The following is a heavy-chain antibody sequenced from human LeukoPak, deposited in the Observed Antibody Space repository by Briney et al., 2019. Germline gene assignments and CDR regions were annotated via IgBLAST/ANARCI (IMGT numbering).Heavy chain of an antibody. D-gene: IGHD2-8*02. Sequence: SETLSLTCTVSGGSISSSSYYWAWIRQPPGKGLEWIGSVYYSGSTYYNPSLKSRVTISVDTSKNQFSLKLSSVTAADTAVYYCAREEKELVYYFDYWGQGTLVTVSS. CDR3: AREEKELVYYFDY. V-gene: IGHV4-39*02. CDR1: GGSISSSSYY. CDR2: VYYSGST. J-gene: IGHJ4*02.